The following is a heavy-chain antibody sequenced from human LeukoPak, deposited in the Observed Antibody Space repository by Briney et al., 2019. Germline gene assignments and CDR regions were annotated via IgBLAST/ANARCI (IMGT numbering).Heavy chain of an antibody. CDR3: ARGTRITMIVVVIPRGGSFDY. V-gene: IGHV4-34*01. CDR1: GGSFSGYY. D-gene: IGHD3-22*01. J-gene: IGHJ4*02. Sequence: PSETLSLTCAVYGGSFSGYYWSWIRQPPGKGLEWIGETNHSGSTNYNPSLKSRVTISVDTSKNQFSLKLSSVTAADTAVYYCARGTRITMIVVVIPRGGSFDYWGQGTLVTVSS. CDR2: TNHSGST.